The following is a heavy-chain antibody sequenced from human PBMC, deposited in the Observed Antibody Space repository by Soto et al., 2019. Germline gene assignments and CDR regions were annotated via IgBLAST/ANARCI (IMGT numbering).Heavy chain of an antibody. CDR3: ARGTYVWGTYRDVYYFDS. CDR1: GGSISSSNYY. J-gene: IGHJ4*02. Sequence: PSETLSLTCTVSGGSISSSNYYWGWIRLPPGKGLEWIGSIFYSGTTHNNPSLKSRVTISVDTSKNHFSLKLSSVTAADTAVYYCARGTYVWGTYRDVYYFDSRGQGTLVTVSS. D-gene: IGHD3-16*02. CDR2: IFYSGTT. V-gene: IGHV4-39*02.